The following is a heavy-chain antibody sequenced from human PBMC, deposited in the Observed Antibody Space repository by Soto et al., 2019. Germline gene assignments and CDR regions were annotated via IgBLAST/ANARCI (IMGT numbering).Heavy chain of an antibody. D-gene: IGHD2-8*01. V-gene: IGHV4-4*07. CDR1: GGSISSYY. CDR3: ARSRVYANPHAFDI. Sequence: SETLSLTXTVSGGSISSYYWSWIRQPAGKGLESIGRIYTSGSTNYNPSLKSRVTMSVDTSKNQFSLKLSSVTAADTAVYYCARSRVYANPHAFDIWGQGTMVTVSS. CDR2: IYTSGST. J-gene: IGHJ3*02.